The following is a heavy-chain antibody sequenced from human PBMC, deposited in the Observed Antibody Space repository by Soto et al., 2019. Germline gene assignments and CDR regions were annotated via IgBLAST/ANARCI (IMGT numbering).Heavy chain of an antibody. Sequence: QLQLQESGSGLVKPSQTLSLTCAVSGGSISSGGYSWSWIRQPPGKGLEWIGYIYHSGSTYYNPSLKSRVTISVDRSKNQFSLKLSSVTAADTAVYYCARGPVATMRGGGWFDPWGQGTLVTVSS. CDR2: IYHSGST. J-gene: IGHJ5*02. CDR3: ARGPVATMRGGGWFDP. D-gene: IGHD5-12*01. V-gene: IGHV4-30-2*01. CDR1: GGSISSGGYS.